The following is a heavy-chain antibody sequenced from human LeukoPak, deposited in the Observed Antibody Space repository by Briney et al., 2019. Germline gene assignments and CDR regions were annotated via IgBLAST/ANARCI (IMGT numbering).Heavy chain of an antibody. J-gene: IGHJ4*02. CDR2: IKQDGSEK. CDR1: GFTFSTYW. CDR3: ARFPYFEGFDY. Sequence: GGSLRLSCAASGFTFSTYWMSWVRQAPGKGLEWVANIKQDGSEKFYVDSVKGRFTISRDNAKNSLYLQMSSLRADDTAVYYCARFPYFEGFDYWGQGTLVIVSS. V-gene: IGHV3-7*01. D-gene: IGHD3-9*01.